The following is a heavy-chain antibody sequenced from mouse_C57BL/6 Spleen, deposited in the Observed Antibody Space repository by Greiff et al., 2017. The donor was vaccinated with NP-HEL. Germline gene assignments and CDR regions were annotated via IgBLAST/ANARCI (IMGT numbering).Heavy chain of an antibody. D-gene: IGHD3-3*01. V-gene: IGHV1-42*01. Sequence: EVQLQQSGPELVKPGASVKISCKASGYSFTGYYMNWVKQSPEKSLEWIGEINPSTGGTTYIQKFKAKATLTVDKSSSTAYRQLKSLTSEDSAVYYGARGDSYFGYWGQGTTLTVSS. J-gene: IGHJ2*01. CDR2: INPSTGGT. CDR1: GYSFTGYY. CDR3: ARGDSYFGY.